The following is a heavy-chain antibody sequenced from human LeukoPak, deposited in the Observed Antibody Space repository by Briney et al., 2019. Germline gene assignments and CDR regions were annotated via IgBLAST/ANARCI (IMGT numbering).Heavy chain of an antibody. Sequence: ASVKVSCKASGYTFTSYYMHWVRQAPGQGLEWKGIINPSGGSTSYAQKFQGRVTMTRDTSTSTVYMELSSLRSEDTAVYYCARVRYSGYAGDYWGQGTLVTVSS. J-gene: IGHJ4*02. CDR1: GYTFTSYY. V-gene: IGHV1-46*01. CDR2: INPSGGST. CDR3: ARVRYSGYAGDY. D-gene: IGHD5-12*01.